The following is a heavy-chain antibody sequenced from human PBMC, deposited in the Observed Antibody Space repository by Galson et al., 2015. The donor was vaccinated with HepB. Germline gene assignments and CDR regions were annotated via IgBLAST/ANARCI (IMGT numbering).Heavy chain of an antibody. J-gene: IGHJ5*02. D-gene: IGHD2-2*01. CDR1: GGSISSGGYY. Sequence: ETLSLTCTVSGGSISSGGYYWSWIRQHPGKGLEWIGEINHSGSTNYNPSLKSRVTISVDTSKNQFSLKLSSVTAADTAVYYCARGHSVPAAMYWFDPWGQGTLVTVSS. CDR3: ARGHSVPAAMYWFDP. CDR2: INHSGST. V-gene: IGHV4-39*07.